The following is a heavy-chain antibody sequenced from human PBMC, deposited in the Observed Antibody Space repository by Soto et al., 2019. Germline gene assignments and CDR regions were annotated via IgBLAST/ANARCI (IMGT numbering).Heavy chain of an antibody. CDR1: GYTFTSYG. CDR3: AREGGSGWYEDYYYYYGMDV. J-gene: IGHJ6*02. Sequence: ASVKVSCKASGYTFTSYGISWVRRAPGQGLEWMGWISAYNGNTNYAQKLQGRVTMTTDTSTSTAYMELRSLRSDDTAVYYCAREGGSGWYEDYYYYYGMDVWGQGTTVTVSS. D-gene: IGHD6-19*01. V-gene: IGHV1-18*01. CDR2: ISAYNGNT.